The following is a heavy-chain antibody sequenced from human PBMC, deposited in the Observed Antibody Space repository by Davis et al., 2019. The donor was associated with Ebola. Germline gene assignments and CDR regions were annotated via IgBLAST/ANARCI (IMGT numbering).Heavy chain of an antibody. Sequence: MPSETLSLTCTVSGGSISSYYWSWIRQPPGKGLEWIGYIYYSGSTNYNPSLKSRVTISVDTSKNQFSLKLSSVTAAETAVYYCAGLAARSSYYYGMDVWGQGTTVSVSS. CDR3: AGLAARSSYYYGMDV. CDR2: IYYSGST. CDR1: GGSISSYY. V-gene: IGHV4-59*01. D-gene: IGHD6-6*01. J-gene: IGHJ6*02.